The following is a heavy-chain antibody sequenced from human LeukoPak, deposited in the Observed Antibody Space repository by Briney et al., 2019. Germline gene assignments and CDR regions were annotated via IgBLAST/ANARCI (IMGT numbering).Heavy chain of an antibody. D-gene: IGHD3-10*01. Sequence: GGSLRLSCAASGFTFSSYSMNWVRQAPGKGLEWVSYIGGTSSTIYYADSVKGRFTVSRDNAKNSLYLQTNSLRAEDTAVYYCARGLYGSGTYLLDYWGQGTLVTVSS. J-gene: IGHJ4*02. CDR3: ARGLYGSGTYLLDY. CDR2: IGGTSSTI. V-gene: IGHV3-48*01. CDR1: GFTFSSYS.